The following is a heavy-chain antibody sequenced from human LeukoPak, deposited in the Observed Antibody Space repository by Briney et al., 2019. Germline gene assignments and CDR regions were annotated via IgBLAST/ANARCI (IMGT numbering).Heavy chain of an antibody. D-gene: IGHD3-10*01. CDR1: GYTFTSYG. CDR2: ISAYNGNT. J-gene: IGHJ4*02. Sequence: ASVKVSCKASGYTFTSYGISWVRQAPGQGLEWMGWISAYNGNTNYAQKLQGRVTMTTDTSTSTAYMELRSLRSDDTAVYYCARDLGAAFMVRGVPFDNWGQGTLVTVSS. CDR3: ARDLGAAFMVRGVPFDN. V-gene: IGHV1-18*01.